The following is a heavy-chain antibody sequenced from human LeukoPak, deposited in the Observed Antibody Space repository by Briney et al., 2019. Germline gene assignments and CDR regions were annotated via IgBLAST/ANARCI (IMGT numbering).Heavy chain of an antibody. J-gene: IGHJ4*02. CDR1: GYTYTGYY. V-gene: IGHV1-2*02. CDR2: INTNSGST. Sequence: ASVTVSCKASGYTYTGYYMYWVRQARGQGLEWMGWINTNSGSTNNAHKFQGRVTITMDTYIRTDYVDLNRLSANDTAVYYCARERYYGSGSVYNHVDYWGQGALVTVSS. CDR3: ARERYYGSGSVYNHVDY. D-gene: IGHD3-10*01.